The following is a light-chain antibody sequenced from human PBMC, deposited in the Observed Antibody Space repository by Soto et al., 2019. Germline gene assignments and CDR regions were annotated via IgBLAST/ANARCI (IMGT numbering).Light chain of an antibody. J-gene: IGKJ1*01. CDR2: HAS. CDR1: QRISAY. V-gene: IGKV1-5*01. CDR3: QQYMSYS. Sequence: DIQMTQSPSSLSVYVGVRVTITCRASQRISAYLNWYQHKPGKAPRLLIYHASTLESGVPSRFSGSGSGTEFTLTISSLQPDDFATYYCQQYMSYSFGQGTKVDIK.